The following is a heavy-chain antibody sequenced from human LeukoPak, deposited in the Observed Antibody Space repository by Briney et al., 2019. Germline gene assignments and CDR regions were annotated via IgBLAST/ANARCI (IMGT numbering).Heavy chain of an antibody. V-gene: IGHV1-69*02. J-gene: IGHJ5*02. D-gene: IGHD2-2*01. CDR1: GGTFSSYT. CDR2: IIPILGIA. CDR3: ARGYCSSTSCYLYWFDP. Sequence: ASVKVSCTASGGTFSSYTISWVRQAPGQGLEWMGRIIPILGIANYAQKFQGRVTITADKSTSTAYMELSSLRSEDTAVYYCARGYCSSTSCYLYWFDPWGQGTLVTVSS.